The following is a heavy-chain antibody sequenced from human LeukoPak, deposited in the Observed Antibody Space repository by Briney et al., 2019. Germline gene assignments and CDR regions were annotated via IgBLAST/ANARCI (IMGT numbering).Heavy chain of an antibody. V-gene: IGHV4-39*01. Sequence: SETLSLTCSVSGGSISSSSYYWGWIRQPPGKGLEWIGSIRYGGSTDYNPSLKSRVTISVDTSKNQLSLKLSSVTAADTAVFYCARHWDYWGQGTLVTVSS. CDR1: GGSISSSSYY. J-gene: IGHJ4*02. CDR2: IRYGGST. CDR3: ARHWDY.